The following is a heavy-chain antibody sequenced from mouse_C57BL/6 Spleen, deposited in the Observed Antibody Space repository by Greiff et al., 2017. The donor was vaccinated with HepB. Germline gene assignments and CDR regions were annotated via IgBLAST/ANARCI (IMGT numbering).Heavy chain of an antibody. CDR1: GYAFSSSW. CDR3: ARKRTENAMDY. Sequence: QVQLKQSGPELVKPGASVKISCKASGYAFSSSWMNWVKQRPGKGLEWIGRIYPGDGDTNYNGKFKGKATLTADKSSSTAYMQLSSLTSEDSAVYFCARKRTENAMDYWGQGTSVTVSS. D-gene: IGHD3-3*01. J-gene: IGHJ4*01. V-gene: IGHV1-82*01. CDR2: IYPGDGDT.